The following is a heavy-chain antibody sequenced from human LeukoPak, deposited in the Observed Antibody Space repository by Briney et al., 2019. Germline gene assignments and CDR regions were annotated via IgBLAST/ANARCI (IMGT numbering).Heavy chain of an antibody. CDR1: GFTVSGNY. Sequence: GGSLRLSCAVSGFTVSGNYMTWVRQPPGKGLEWVSVIYTGGTTYYRDSVEGRFTISRHISKNMVNLQMDRLRPEDTAVYYCARATSCLDYWGQGTLVTVSS. V-gene: IGHV3-53*04. J-gene: IGHJ4*02. CDR3: ARATSCLDY. CDR2: IYTGGTT. D-gene: IGHD2-2*01.